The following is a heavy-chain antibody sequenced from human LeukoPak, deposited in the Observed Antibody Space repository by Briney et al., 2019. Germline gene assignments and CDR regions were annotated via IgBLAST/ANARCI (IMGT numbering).Heavy chain of an antibody. J-gene: IGHJ6*03. Sequence: GGSLRLSCAASGFTFHDYAMHWVRQAPGKGLEWVSGINWNSGSIGYADSVKGRFTISRDNAKNSLYLQMNSLRAEDTAVYYCARVRGRGSMDVWGKGTTVTVSS. V-gene: IGHV3-9*01. CDR3: ARVRGRGSMDV. CDR1: GFTFHDYA. D-gene: IGHD3-16*01. CDR2: INWNSGSI.